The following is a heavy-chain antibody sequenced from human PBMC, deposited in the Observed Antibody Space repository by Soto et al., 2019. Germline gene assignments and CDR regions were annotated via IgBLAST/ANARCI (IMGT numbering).Heavy chain of an antibody. Sequence: PSETLSLTCAVSGGSISSGGYSWSWIRQPPGKGLEWIGYIYHSGSTYYNPSLKSRVTISVDRSKKQFSLKLSSVTAADTALYYCARAPSSSWFLSWFDPWGQGTLVTVSS. CDR3: ARAPSSSWFLSWFDP. CDR1: GGSISSGGYS. J-gene: IGHJ5*02. CDR2: IYHSGST. V-gene: IGHV4-30-2*01. D-gene: IGHD6-13*01.